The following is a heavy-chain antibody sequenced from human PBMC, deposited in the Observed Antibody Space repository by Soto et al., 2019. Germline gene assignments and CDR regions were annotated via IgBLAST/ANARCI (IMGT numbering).Heavy chain of an antibody. Sequence: SETLSLTCVVSGASITSNNWWSWVRQPPGKGLEWVGEVYHSGTTNYNPSLKSRVTLSVDKSKNQFSLKVTSVTAADTAVYYGAKDGSGHPYYSDKWRQGTLVTVSS. V-gene: IGHV4-4*02. CDR2: VYHSGTT. D-gene: IGHD3-3*01. J-gene: IGHJ4*02. CDR3: AKDGSGHPYYSDK. CDR1: GASITSNNW.